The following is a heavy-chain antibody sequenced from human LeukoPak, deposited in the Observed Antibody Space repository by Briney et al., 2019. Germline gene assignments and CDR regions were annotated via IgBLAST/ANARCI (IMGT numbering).Heavy chain of an antibody. CDR3: ARGHTRRYCSSTSCYLRWFDP. V-gene: IGHV4-34*01. CDR2: INHSGST. J-gene: IGHJ5*02. Sequence: SETLSLTCAVYGGSFSGYYWSWIRQPPGEGLEWIGEINHSGSTNYNPSLKSRVTISVDTSKNQFSLKLSSVTAADTAVYYCARGHTRRYCSSTSCYLRWFDPWGQGTLVTVSS. CDR1: GGSFSGYY. D-gene: IGHD2-2*01.